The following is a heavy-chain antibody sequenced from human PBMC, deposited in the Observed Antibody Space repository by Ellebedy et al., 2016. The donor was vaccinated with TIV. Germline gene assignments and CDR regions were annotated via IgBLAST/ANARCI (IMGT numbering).Heavy chain of an antibody. V-gene: IGHV1-18*01. D-gene: IGHD2-21*02. CDR3: ARVGIPYCGGDCYGNWFDP. CDR2: ISAYNGNT. J-gene: IGHJ5*02. Sequence: ASVKVSXXASGYTFTSYGISWVRQAPGQGFEWMGWISAYNGNTNYAQKLQGRVTMTTDTSTSTAYMELRSLRSEDTAVYYCARVGIPYCGGDCYGNWFDPWGQGTLVTVSS. CDR1: GYTFTSYG.